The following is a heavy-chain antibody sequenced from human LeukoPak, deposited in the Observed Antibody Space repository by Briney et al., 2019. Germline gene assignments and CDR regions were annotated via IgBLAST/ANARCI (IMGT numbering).Heavy chain of an antibody. V-gene: IGHV3-15*01. J-gene: IGHJ4*02. CDR2: IKSKTDGETT. Sequence: GGSLRLSCVDSGFTFTNAWMSWVRQAPGKGLEWIGRIKSKTDGETTNYAEPVRGRFTISRDDSKSAVCLQMNSLKIEDTAVYYCTTDLGTYYHGSQRLIPIDYWGQGTLVTVSS. D-gene: IGHD3-10*01. CDR1: GFTFTNAW. CDR3: TTDLGTYYHGSQRLIPIDY.